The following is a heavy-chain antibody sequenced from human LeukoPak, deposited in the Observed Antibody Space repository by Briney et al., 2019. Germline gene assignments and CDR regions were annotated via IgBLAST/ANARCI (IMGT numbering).Heavy chain of an antibody. CDR2: IYPGDSDT. V-gene: IGHV5-51*01. Sequence: GESLKISCKGSGYSFTSYWIGWVRQMPGKGLEWMGTIYPGDSDTRYSPSFQGQVTISADKSISTAYLQWSSLKASDTAMYYCARQGGNYGFWSGFRLYDWFDPWGQGTLVTVSS. J-gene: IGHJ5*02. D-gene: IGHD3-3*01. CDR3: ARQGGNYGFWSGFRLYDWFDP. CDR1: GYSFTSYW.